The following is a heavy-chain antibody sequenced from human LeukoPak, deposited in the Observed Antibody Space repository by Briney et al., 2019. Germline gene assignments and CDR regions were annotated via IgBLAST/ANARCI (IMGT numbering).Heavy chain of an antibody. V-gene: IGHV3-21*01. CDR1: GFTFSNYA. Sequence: SGGSLRLSCAASGFTFSNYAMSWVRQAPGKGLEWVSSISSSSSYIYYADSVKGRFTISRDNAKNSLYLQMNSLRAEDTAVYYCARDIVATIWGPFDYWGQGTLVTVSS. J-gene: IGHJ4*02. CDR3: ARDIVATIWGPFDY. D-gene: IGHD5-12*01. CDR2: ISSSSSYI.